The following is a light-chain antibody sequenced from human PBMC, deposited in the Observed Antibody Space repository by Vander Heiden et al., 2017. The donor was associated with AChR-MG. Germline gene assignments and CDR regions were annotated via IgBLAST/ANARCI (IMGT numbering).Light chain of an antibody. CDR3: RSYTRTTTVV. CDR1: SSDAGGYTS. CDR2: DVG. Sequence: QPALTPPASVSGSPGPSIPISCTATSSDAGGYTSFSCYQQHPGKAPTLMIYDVGRRPAGVSHRFSGSKSGTTASLTISGLQPDDEADYYCRSYTRTTTVVFGGGTKLTVL. V-gene: IGLV2-14*03. J-gene: IGLJ2*01.